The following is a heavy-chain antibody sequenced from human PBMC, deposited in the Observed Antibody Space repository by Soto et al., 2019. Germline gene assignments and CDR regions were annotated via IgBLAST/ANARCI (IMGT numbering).Heavy chain of an antibody. V-gene: IGHV4-4*02. CDR2: IYHSGST. J-gene: IGHJ5*02. Sequence: QVQLQESGPGLVKPSGTLSLTCAVSSGSISSSNWWSWVRQPPGKGLEWIGEIYHSGSTNYNPSLKSRVTISVDKSKNQCSLKLSSVTAADTAVYYCAVGLGYCSGGSCYHNWFDPWGQGTLVTVSS. D-gene: IGHD2-15*01. CDR1: SGSISSSNW. CDR3: AVGLGYCSGGSCYHNWFDP.